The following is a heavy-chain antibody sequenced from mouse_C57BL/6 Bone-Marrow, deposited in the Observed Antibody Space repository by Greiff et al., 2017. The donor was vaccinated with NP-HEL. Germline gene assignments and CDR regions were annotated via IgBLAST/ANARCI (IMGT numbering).Heavy chain of an antibody. CDR3: ASSPPYYYGSSYAMDY. V-gene: IGHV1-55*01. CDR1: GYTFTSYW. D-gene: IGHD1-1*01. CDR2: IYPGSGST. Sequence: QVQLQQPGAELVKPGASVKMSCKASGYTFTSYWITWVKQRPGQGLEWIGDIYPGSGSTNYNEKFKSKATLTVDTSSSTAYMQLSSLTSEDSAVYYCASSPPYYYGSSYAMDYWGQGTSVTVSS. J-gene: IGHJ4*01.